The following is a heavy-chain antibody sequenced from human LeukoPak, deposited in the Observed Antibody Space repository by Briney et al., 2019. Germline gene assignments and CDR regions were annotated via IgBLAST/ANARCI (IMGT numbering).Heavy chain of an antibody. CDR2: ISYDGRDK. D-gene: IGHD2-2*01. J-gene: IGHJ3*02. V-gene: IGHV3-30*04. CDR3: ARGQGYCSSTSCYGGAFDI. Sequence: GRSLRLSCAASGFTFDNYVMHWVRQAPGKGLDWVALISYDGRDKYYADSVKGRFTISRDNSNNTLYLQMNSLRAEDTAVYYCARGQGYCSSTSCYGGAFDIWGQGTMVTVSS. CDR1: GFTFDNYV.